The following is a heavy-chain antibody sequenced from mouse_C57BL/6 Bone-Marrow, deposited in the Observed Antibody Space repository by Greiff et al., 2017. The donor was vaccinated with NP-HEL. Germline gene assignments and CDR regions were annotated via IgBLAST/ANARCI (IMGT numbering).Heavy chain of an antibody. Sequence: QVQLQQSGPELVKPGASVKISCKASGYAFSSSWMNWVKQRPGKGLEWIGRIYPGDGDTNYNGKFKGKATLTADKSNSTAYMQLSSLTSEDSAVYFCARSGHLPYLDYWGQGTTLTVSS. J-gene: IGHJ2*01. D-gene: IGHD3-3*01. CDR2: IYPGDGDT. CDR1: GYAFSSSW. CDR3: ARSGHLPYLDY. V-gene: IGHV1-82*01.